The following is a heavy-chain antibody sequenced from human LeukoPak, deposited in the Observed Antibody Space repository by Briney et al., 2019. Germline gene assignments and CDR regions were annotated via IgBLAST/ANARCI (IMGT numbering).Heavy chain of an antibody. CDR2: IYHTGNT. D-gene: IGHD6-25*01. V-gene: IGHV4-4*01. CDR1: GFTFSTYW. J-gene: IGHJ6*03. Sequence: GSLRLSCAASGFTFSTYWMHWVRQSPGKGLEWIGEIYHTGNTNYNPSLNSRVSISLDTSKNQFSLRLTSATAADTAVYFCARDANGSDLHYYHMDVWGKGTTVTVSS. CDR3: ARDANGSDLHYYHMDV.